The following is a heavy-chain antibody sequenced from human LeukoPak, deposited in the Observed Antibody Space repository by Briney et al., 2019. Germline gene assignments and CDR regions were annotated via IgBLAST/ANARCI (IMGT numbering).Heavy chain of an antibody. V-gene: IGHV3-74*01. D-gene: IGHD3-22*01. CDR2: INSDGSST. CDR1: GFTFSSYW. Sequence: GGSLRLSCAASGFTFSSYWMHWVRQAPGKGLVWVSRINSDGSSTSYADSVKGRFTISRDNAKNTLYLQMNSLRAEDTAVYYCARDRRLSYYDSRDAFDIWGQGTMVTVSS. CDR3: ARDRRLSYYDSRDAFDI. J-gene: IGHJ3*02.